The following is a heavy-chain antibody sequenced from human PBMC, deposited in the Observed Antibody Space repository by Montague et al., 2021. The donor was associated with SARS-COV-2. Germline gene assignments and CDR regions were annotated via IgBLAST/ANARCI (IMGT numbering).Heavy chain of an antibody. CDR2: INHSGTT. CDR1: GGSFSGYY. V-gene: IGHV4-34*01. CDR3: ARWDPQTLTLIGLRGKSGSDX. J-gene: IGHJ4*01. Sequence: SETLSLTCAVYGGSFSGYYWTWIRQSPGKGLEWIAEINHSGTTNYNFNPSLRSRVTISVDTSKSQFSLKLSSVTAADTGVYYCARWDPQTLTLIGLRGKSGSDXGGPGTLVTGSS. D-gene: IGHD4-23*01.